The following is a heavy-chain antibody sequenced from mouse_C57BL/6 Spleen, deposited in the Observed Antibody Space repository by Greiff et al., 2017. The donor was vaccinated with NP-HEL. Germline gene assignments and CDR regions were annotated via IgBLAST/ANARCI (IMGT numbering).Heavy chain of an antibody. CDR1: GYAFSSYW. V-gene: IGHV1-80*01. CDR3: ARGITTVEGYFDY. CDR2: IYPGDGDT. J-gene: IGHJ2*01. Sequence: VQLQQSGAELVKPGASVKISCKASGYAFSSYWINWVKQRPGKGLEWIGQIYPGDGDTNYNGKFKGKATLTADKSSSTAYMQLSSLTSEDSAVYFCARGITTVEGYFDYWGQGTTLTVSS. D-gene: IGHD1-1*01.